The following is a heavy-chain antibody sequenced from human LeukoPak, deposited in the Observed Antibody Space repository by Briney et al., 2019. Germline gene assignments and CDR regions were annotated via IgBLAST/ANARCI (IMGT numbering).Heavy chain of an antibody. CDR1: GFTFSSYS. V-gene: IGHV3-21*01. D-gene: IGHD2-2*01. J-gene: IGHJ4*02. CDR2: ISSSSSYI. Sequence: GGSLRLSCAASGFTFSSYSMNWVRQAPGKGLEWVSSISSSSSYIYYADSVKSRITISRDNAKNSLYLQMNSLRAEDAAVYYCARDQGYCSSTSCYAHYFDYWGQGTLVTVSS. CDR3: ARDQGYCSSTSCYAHYFDY.